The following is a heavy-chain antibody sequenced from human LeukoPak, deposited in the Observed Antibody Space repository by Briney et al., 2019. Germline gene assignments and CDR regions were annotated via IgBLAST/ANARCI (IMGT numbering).Heavy chain of an antibody. V-gene: IGHV4-34*01. CDR1: GGSFSGYY. Sequence: SETLSLTCAVYGGSFSGYYWSWIRQPPGKGLEWIGEINHSGSTNYNPSLKSRVTISVDTSKNQFSLKLSSVTAADTAVYYCARRDSSGYPDAFDIWGQGTMVTVSS. CDR2: INHSGST. J-gene: IGHJ3*02. D-gene: IGHD3-22*01. CDR3: ARRDSSGYPDAFDI.